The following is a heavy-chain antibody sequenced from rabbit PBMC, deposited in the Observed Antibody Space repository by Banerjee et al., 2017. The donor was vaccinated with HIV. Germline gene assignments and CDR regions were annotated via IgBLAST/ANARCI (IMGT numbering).Heavy chain of an antibody. V-gene: IGHV1S40*01. J-gene: IGHJ4*01. CDR1: GFSFSSSYY. CDR2: IYAGSSGST. CDR3: ARNWGSMDYDL. Sequence: QSLEESGGDLVKPGASLTLTCTASGFSFSSSYYMCWVRQAPGKGLEWIACIYAGSSGSTYYASWAKGRFTISKTSSTTVTLQMTSLTVADTATYFCARNWGSMDYDLWGPGTLVTVS. D-gene: IGHD2-1*01.